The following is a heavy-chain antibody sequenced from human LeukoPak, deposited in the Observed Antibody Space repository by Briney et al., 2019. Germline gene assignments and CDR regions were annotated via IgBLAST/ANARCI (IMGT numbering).Heavy chain of an antibody. Sequence: GRSLRLSCAASGSTFSSYGMHWVRQAPGKGLEWVAVISYDGSNKYYADSVKGRFTISRDNSKNTLYLQMNSLRAEDTAVYYCAKDYRGIAARSLFDYWGQGTLVTVSS. CDR2: ISYDGSNK. D-gene: IGHD3-10*01. J-gene: IGHJ4*02. V-gene: IGHV3-30*18. CDR3: AKDYRGIAARSLFDY. CDR1: GSTFSSYG.